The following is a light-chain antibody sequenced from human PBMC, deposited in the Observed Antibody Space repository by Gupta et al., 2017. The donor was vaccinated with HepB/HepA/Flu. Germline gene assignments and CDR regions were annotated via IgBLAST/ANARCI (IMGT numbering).Light chain of an antibody. Sequence: ALTQPASVSGSPGQSITIPCTGTSSDVGGYNYVSWYQQHPGKAPKLMIYDVSNRPSGVSNRFSGSKSGNTASLTISGLQAEDEADYYCSSNTSSSTPYVFGTGTKVTVL. J-gene: IGLJ1*01. CDR2: DVS. V-gene: IGLV2-14*01. CDR1: SSDVGGYNY. CDR3: SSNTSSSTPYV.